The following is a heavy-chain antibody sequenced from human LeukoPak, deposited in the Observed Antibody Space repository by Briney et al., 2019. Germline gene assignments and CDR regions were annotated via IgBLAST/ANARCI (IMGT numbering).Heavy chain of an antibody. CDR2: IYYSGST. CDR1: GGSISSSSYY. CDR3: ARHGPDNYYDSSGYDYAFDY. Sequence: PSETLSLTCTVSGGSISSSSYYWGWIRQPPGKGLEWIGSIYYSGSTYYNPSLKSRVTISVDTSKNQFSLKLSSVTAADTAVYYCARHGPDNYYDSSGYDYAFDYWGQGTLVTVSS. J-gene: IGHJ4*02. D-gene: IGHD3-22*01. V-gene: IGHV4-39*01.